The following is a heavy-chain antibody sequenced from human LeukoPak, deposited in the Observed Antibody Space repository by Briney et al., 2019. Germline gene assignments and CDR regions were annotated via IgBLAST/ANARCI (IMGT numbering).Heavy chain of an antibody. Sequence: GGSLRLSCAASGFTFSSYGMHWVRQAPGKGLEWVAVIWYGGSNKYYADSVKGRFTISRDNARNSLYLQMNSLRAEDTAVYYCARVYMITSWDAFDIWGQGTMVTVSS. CDR2: IWYGGSNK. CDR1: GFTFSSYG. V-gene: IGHV3-33*08. CDR3: ARVYMITSWDAFDI. J-gene: IGHJ3*02. D-gene: IGHD3-16*01.